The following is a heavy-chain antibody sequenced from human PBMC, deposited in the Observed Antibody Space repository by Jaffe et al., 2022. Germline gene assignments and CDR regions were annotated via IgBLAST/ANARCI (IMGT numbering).Heavy chain of an antibody. D-gene: IGHD4-17*01. V-gene: IGHV4-34*01. CDR3: ARGPPGTVTIWRWFDP. Sequence: QVQLQQWGAGLLKPSETLSLTCAVYGGSFSGYYWSWIRQPPGKGLEWIGEINHSGSTNYNPSLKSRVTISVDTSKNQFSLKLSSVTAADTAVYYCARGPPGTVTIWRWFDPWGQGTLVTVSS. J-gene: IGHJ5*02. CDR1: GGSFSGYY. CDR2: INHSGST.